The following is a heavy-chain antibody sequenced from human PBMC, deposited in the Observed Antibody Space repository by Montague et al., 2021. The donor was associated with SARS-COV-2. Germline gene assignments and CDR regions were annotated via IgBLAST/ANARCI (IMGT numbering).Heavy chain of an antibody. D-gene: IGHD1-26*01. CDR2: IYWDDDK. V-gene: IGHV2-5*02. J-gene: IGHJ3*02. CDR3: AHRRGLLLSDAFDI. CDR1: GFSLTTSGVG. Sequence: PALVKPTQTLTLTCTFSGFSLTTSGVGVGWIRQPPGKALECLALIYWDDDKRYSPPLKSRLTITKDTSKNQVVLTMTNMDPVDTATYYCAHRRGLLLSDAFDIWGQGTMVTVSS.